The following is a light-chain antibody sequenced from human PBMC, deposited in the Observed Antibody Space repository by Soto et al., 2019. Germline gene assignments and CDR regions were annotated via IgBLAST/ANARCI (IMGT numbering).Light chain of an antibody. Sequence: DIQMTQSPSSVSVSVGDRVTITCRASQGVSNWLAWYQQKPGKAPKLLIYAASTLRSGVPSRFRGSGSVTDFTFTISSLQPEDFATYYCQQANSFPYTFGQGTKLEIK. V-gene: IGKV1-12*01. CDR2: AAS. J-gene: IGKJ2*01. CDR1: QGVSNW. CDR3: QQANSFPYT.